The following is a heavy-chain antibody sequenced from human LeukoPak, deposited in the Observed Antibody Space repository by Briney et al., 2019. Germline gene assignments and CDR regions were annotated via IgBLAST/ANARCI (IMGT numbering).Heavy chain of an antibody. D-gene: IGHD6-13*01. J-gene: IGHJ4*02. Sequence: PGGSLRLSCAASGFTVSSNYMSWVRQAPGKGLEWVSVIYSGGSTYYADSVKGRFTISRDNSKNTLYLQMNSLRAEDTAVYCCAKSGYSSSWHLSDYWGQGTLVTVSS. V-gene: IGHV3-53*01. CDR1: GFTVSSNY. CDR3: AKSGYSSSWHLSDY. CDR2: IYSGGST.